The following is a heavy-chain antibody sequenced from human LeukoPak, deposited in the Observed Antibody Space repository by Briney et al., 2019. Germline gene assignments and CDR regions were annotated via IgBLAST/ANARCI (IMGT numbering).Heavy chain of an antibody. CDR1: GYTFTGYY. V-gene: IGHV1-2*02. Sequence: ASVKVSCKASGYTFTGYYIHWVRQAPGQGLEWMGWINPNSGGTNYAQKFQGRVTMTRDTSISTAYMELSRLRSDDTAVYYCARGYYYSSGSYYNYYYGMDVWGQGTTVTVSS. CDR3: ARGYYYSSGSYYNYYYGMDV. J-gene: IGHJ6*02. CDR2: INPNSGGT. D-gene: IGHD3-10*01.